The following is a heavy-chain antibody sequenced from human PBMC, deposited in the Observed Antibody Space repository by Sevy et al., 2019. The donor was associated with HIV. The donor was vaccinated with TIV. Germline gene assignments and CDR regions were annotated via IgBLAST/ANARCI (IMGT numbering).Heavy chain of an antibody. D-gene: IGHD2-8*01. CDR2: ISYDGTYK. CDR1: GFSFSHYA. V-gene: IGHV3-30-3*01. J-gene: IGHJ4*02. Sequence: GGSLRLSCAVSGFSFSHYAFHWVRQAPGKGLEWVSLISYDGTYKYYADSVKGRFTISRDNSKNTLYLQMNSLRGNDTAVYYCARVAASYCTNDCYHRFDYWGPGALVTVSS. CDR3: ARVAASYCTNDCYHRFDY.